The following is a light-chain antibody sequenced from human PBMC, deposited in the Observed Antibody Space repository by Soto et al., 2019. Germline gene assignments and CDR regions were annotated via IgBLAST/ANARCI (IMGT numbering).Light chain of an antibody. CDR3: CSYAGSSTFVV. V-gene: IGLV2-23*02. CDR1: SSDVGSYNL. Sequence: QSVLTQPASVSGSPGQSITISCTGTSSDVGSYNLVSWYQQHPGTAPKLMIYEVSKRPSGVSTCFSGSTSGSTASLTISGLQAEEEDDYYCCSYAGSSTFVVFGGGTKVTVL. CDR2: EVS. J-gene: IGLJ2*01.